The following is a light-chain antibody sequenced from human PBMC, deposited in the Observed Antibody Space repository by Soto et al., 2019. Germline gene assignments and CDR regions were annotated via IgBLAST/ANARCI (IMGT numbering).Light chain of an antibody. V-gene: IGKV3-20*01. J-gene: IGKJ1*01. CDR1: QSVSSY. Sequence: EIVLTQSPATLSLSPGERATLFCRASQSVSSYLAWYQQKPGQAPRLLIYGASSRATGIPDRFSGSGSGTDFTLTISRLEPEDFAVYYCQQYGSSRTFGQGTKVDIK. CDR3: QQYGSSRT. CDR2: GAS.